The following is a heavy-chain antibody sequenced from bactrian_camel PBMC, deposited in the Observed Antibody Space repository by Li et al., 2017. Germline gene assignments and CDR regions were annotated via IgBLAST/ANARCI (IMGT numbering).Heavy chain of an antibody. Sequence: HVQLVESGGGAVQAGGSLRLSCVASAPTYSINCMGWFRQGPGKEREGVASISAGGGRTYYADSVKGRFTISQDPTKNAVFLQMSSLQPDDSAMYICAAGVYSPMARVRGDFAYWGQGTQVTVS. CDR1: APTYSINC. CDR2: ISAGGGRT. CDR3: AAGVYSPMARVRGDFAY. V-gene: IGHV3S54*01. D-gene: IGHD5*01. J-gene: IGHJ6*01.